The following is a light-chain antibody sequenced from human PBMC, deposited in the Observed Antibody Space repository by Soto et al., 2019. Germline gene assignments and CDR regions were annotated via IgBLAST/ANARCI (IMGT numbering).Light chain of an antibody. CDR3: NSYTSSSTRSTYV. CDR2: DVS. Sequence: QSVLTQPASVSGCPGQSITISCTGTSIDVGGYNYVSWYQHHPGKAPKLMIYDVSNRPSGVSNRFSGSKSGNAASLIISGLQAEDEADYYCNSYTSSSTRSTYVFGTGTKVTVL. V-gene: IGLV2-14*03. CDR1: SIDVGGYNY. J-gene: IGLJ1*01.